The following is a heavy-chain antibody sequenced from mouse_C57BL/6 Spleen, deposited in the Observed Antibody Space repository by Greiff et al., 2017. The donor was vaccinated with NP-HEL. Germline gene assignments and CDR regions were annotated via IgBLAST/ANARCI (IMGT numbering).Heavy chain of an antibody. J-gene: IGHJ3*01. CDR1: GYTFISYW. V-gene: IGHV1-53*01. CDR3: AKDSSGYGAY. D-gene: IGHD3-2*02. CDR2: INPSNGGT. Sequence: QVHVKQSGTELVKPGASVKLSCKASGYTFISYWMHWVKQRPGQGLEWIGNINPSNGGTNYNEKFKSKATLTVDKSSSTAYMQLSSLTSEDSAVYYCAKDSSGYGAYWGQGTLVTVSA.